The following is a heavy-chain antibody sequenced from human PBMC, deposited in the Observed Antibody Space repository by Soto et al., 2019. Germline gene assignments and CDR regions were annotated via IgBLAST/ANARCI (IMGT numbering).Heavy chain of an antibody. V-gene: IGHV3-23*01. CDR3: AKAVTMVRNYYYGMDV. CDR2: ISGSGGST. J-gene: IGHJ6*02. CDR1: GFTFSSYA. Sequence: EVQLLESGGGLVQPGGSLRLSCAASGFTFSSYAMSWVRQAPGKGLEWVSAISGSGGSTYYADSVKGRFTISRDNSKNPLSLQMNSLRAEDTAVYYCAKAVTMVRNYYYGMDVWGQGTTVTVSS. D-gene: IGHD3-10*01.